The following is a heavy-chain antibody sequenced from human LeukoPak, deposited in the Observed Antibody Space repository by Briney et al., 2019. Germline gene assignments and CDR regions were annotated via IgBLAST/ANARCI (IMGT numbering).Heavy chain of an antibody. Sequence: GGSLRLSCTASGFTFSAYAMMWVRQAPGKGPEWVSAIRGGGGSAFYADSVKGRFTISRDNSKYTLFLQMNSLRAEDTAVYYCAEDPNGDYIGAFDMWGPGTMVTVSS. CDR1: GFTFSAYA. D-gene: IGHD4-17*01. V-gene: IGHV3-23*01. CDR2: IRGGGGSA. J-gene: IGHJ3*02. CDR3: AEDPNGDYIGAFDM.